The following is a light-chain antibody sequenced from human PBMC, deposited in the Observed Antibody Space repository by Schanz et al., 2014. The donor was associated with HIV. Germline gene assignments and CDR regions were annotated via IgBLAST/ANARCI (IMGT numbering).Light chain of an antibody. CDR2: DVT. CDR3: SSYTTSSTLV. CDR1: SGDVGRYDY. J-gene: IGLJ2*01. Sequence: QSVLTQPASVSGSLGQSITISCTGTSGDVGRYDYASWYQQHPGQAPKLLIYDVTYRPSGISNRFSGSKSGYTASLTISGLQADDEADYYCSSYTTSSTLVFGGGTKLTVL. V-gene: IGLV2-14*03.